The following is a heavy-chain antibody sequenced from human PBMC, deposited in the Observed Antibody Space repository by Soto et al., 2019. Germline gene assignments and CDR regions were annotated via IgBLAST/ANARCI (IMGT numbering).Heavy chain of an antibody. Sequence: ASVKVSCKASGYTFTSYAMHWVRQAPGQRLEWMGWINAGNGNTKYSQKFQGRVTITRDTSASTAYMELSSLRSEDTAVDYCARTLVGATPADYWGQGTLVTVSS. CDR2: INAGNGNT. V-gene: IGHV1-3*01. CDR3: ARTLVGATPADY. J-gene: IGHJ4*02. D-gene: IGHD1-26*01. CDR1: GYTFTSYA.